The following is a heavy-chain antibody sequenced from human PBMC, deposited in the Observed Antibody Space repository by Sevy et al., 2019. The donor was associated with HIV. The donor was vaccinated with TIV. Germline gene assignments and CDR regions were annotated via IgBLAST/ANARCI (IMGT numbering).Heavy chain of an antibody. D-gene: IGHD3-22*01. J-gene: IGHJ6*02. Sequence: ASVKVPCKASGGTFSNYAISWVRQAPGQGLEWMGGFIPMFDTANYAQKFQGKVTLTADGSTTTAYMELSSLRSDDTAVYYCAGSYFDSSGYSPLYYYGMDVWGQGTTVTVSS. V-gene: IGHV1-69*13. CDR2: FIPMFDTA. CDR3: AGSYFDSSGYSPLYYYGMDV. CDR1: GGTFSNYA.